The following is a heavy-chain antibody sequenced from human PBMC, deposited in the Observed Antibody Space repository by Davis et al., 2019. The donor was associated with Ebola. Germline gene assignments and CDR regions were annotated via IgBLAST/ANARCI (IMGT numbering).Heavy chain of an antibody. D-gene: IGHD2-21*02. CDR2: IYSGDPDT. CDR1: RYSVTPHC. CDR3: GRFKYGDHEYFDF. J-gene: IGHJ4*02. Sequence: ESPNTPFKGSRYSVTPHCFGCVRQMPGKGLEWMGLIYSGDPDTRYSPSFQGQVTISADKSISTAYLQWSSLKASDAAIYYCGRFKYGDHEYFDFWGQGTLLTVSS. V-gene: IGHV5-51*01.